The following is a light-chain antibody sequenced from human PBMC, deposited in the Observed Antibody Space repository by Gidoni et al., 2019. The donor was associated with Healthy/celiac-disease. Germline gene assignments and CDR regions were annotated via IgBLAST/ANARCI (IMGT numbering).Light chain of an antibody. CDR2: AAS. CDR3: QQSYSTPQMYT. CDR1: QSISSY. Sequence: DIQMTQSPSSLSASVGDRVTITCRASQSISSYLNWYQQKPGKAPKLLIYAASSLQSGVPSRFSASGSGTDFTLTISSLQPEDFATYYCQQSYSTPQMYTFGQGTKLEIK. J-gene: IGKJ2*01. V-gene: IGKV1-39*01.